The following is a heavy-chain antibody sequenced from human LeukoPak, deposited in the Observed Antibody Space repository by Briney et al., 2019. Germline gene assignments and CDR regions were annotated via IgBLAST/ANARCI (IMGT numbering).Heavy chain of an antibody. Sequence: SETLSLTCTVSGGSISSYFWSWIRQPPGKGLEWIGYIYYSGSTNYNPSLKSRVTISVDTSKNQFSLELRSVTAADTAAYYCARANDRGYYYDSSSDFDFWGQGTLVTVSS. V-gene: IGHV4-59*01. J-gene: IGHJ4*02. CDR2: IYYSGST. CDR1: GGSISSYF. D-gene: IGHD3-22*01. CDR3: ARANDRGYYYDSSSDFDF.